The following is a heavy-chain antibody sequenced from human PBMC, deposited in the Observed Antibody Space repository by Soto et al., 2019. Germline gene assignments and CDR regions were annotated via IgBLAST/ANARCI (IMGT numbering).Heavy chain of an antibody. CDR3: ARSIAVVVAATILRVDAFDI. CDR1: GGTFSSYA. CDR2: IIPIFGTA. V-gene: IGHV1-69*01. Sequence: QVQLVQSGAEVKKPGSSVKVSCKASGGTFSSYAISWVRQAPGQGLEWMGGIIPIFGTANYAQKFQGRVTITADESTSTAYMELSSLRSEDTAVYYCARSIAVVVAATILRVDAFDIWGQGTMVTVSS. J-gene: IGHJ3*02. D-gene: IGHD2-15*01.